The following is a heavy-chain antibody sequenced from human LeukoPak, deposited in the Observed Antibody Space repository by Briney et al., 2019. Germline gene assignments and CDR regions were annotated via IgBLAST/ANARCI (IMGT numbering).Heavy chain of an antibody. CDR1: GDRVSSNSAA. CDR3: ARDFPTVVPAAISWFDP. V-gene: IGHV6-1*01. Sequence: SQTLSLTCAISGDRVSSNSAAWNWIRQSPSRGLEWLGRTYYRSKWYNDYAVSVKSRITINPDTSKNQFSLQLNSVTPEDTAVYYCARDFPTVVPAAISWFDPWGQGTLVTVSS. J-gene: IGHJ5*02. D-gene: IGHD2-2*02. CDR2: TYYRSKWYN.